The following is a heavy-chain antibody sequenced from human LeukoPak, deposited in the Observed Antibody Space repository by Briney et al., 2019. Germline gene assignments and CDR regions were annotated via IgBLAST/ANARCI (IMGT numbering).Heavy chain of an antibody. CDR3: ARSADSSGYFREIPLYYFDY. V-gene: IGHV3-11*01. Sequence: PGRSLRLSCAASGFTFSDFYMTWIRQAPGKGLEWISHISNSGSTIHYADSLKGRFTISRDNAKNSLYLQINSLRAEDTAVYYCARSADSSGYFREIPLYYFDYWGQGTLVTVSS. CDR2: ISNSGSTI. D-gene: IGHD3-22*01. CDR1: GFTFSDFY. J-gene: IGHJ4*02.